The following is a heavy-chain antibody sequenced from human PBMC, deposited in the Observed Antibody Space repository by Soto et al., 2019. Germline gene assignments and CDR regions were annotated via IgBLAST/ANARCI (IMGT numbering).Heavy chain of an antibody. V-gene: IGHV1-3*01. Sequence: ASVKVSCKASGYTFTSYAMHWVRQAPGQRLEWMGWINAGNGNTKYSQKFQGRVTITRDTSASTAYMELSSLRSEDTAVYYCARPLENYDFWSAYSTHPYYYYGLDVWGQGTTVTVSS. CDR3: ARPLENYDFWSAYSTHPYYYYGLDV. CDR1: GYTFTSYA. D-gene: IGHD3-3*01. CDR2: INAGNGNT. J-gene: IGHJ6*02.